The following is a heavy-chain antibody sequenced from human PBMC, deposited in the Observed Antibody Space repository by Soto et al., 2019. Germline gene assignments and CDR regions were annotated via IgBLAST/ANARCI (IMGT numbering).Heavy chain of an antibody. CDR1: GYPVTAYY. CDR2: INPATGAA. Sequence: QLHLVQSGAVVKKPGASVTVSCSASGYPVTAYYMHWVRQAPGRGLEWMGGINPATGAAKYTQTFQGRVTMTRDTYTSTVFMELSGLPSEDTAVFYCARGGGVGVAGSAAFDMWGQGTLVTVSS. D-gene: IGHD3-3*01. J-gene: IGHJ3*02. CDR3: ARGGGVGVAGSAAFDM. V-gene: IGHV1-2*02.